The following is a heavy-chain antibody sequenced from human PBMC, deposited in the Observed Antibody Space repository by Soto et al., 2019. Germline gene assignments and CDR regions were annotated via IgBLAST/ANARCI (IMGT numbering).Heavy chain of an antibody. CDR3: ARDRGGGTPWYY. V-gene: IGHV4-59*12. D-gene: IGHD2-15*01. CDR2: IYYSGST. Sequence: SETPSLTCTVSGGSISSYYWSWIRQPPGKGLEWIGYIYYSGSTYYNPSLKSRVTISVDTSKNQFSLKLSSVTAADTAVYYCARDRGGGTPWYYWGQGTLVTVSS. CDR1: GGSISSYY. J-gene: IGHJ4*02.